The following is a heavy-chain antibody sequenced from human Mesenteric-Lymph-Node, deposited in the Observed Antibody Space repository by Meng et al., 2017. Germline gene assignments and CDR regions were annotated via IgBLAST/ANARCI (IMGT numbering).Heavy chain of an antibody. CDR3: ARDPGGGDSSGYYYHYYYGMDV. V-gene: IGHV3-23*01. CDR2: ISGSGGST. J-gene: IGHJ6*02. D-gene: IGHD3-22*01. Sequence: GESLKISCAASGFTFSSYAMSWVRQAPGKGLEWVSAISGSGGSTYYADSVKGRFTISRDNSKNTLYLQMNSLRAEDTAVYYCARDPGGGDSSGYYYHYYYGMDVWGQGTTVTVSS. CDR1: GFTFSSYA.